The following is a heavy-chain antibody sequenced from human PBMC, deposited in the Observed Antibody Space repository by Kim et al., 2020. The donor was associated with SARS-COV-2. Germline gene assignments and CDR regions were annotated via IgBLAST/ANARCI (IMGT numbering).Heavy chain of an antibody. CDR2: ISSSSSYI. D-gene: IGHD3-22*01. CDR3: ARARIDSGYYYAFDI. V-gene: IGHV3-21*01. Sequence: GGSLRLSCAASGFTFISYSMNWVRQAPGKGLEWVSSISSSSSYIYYADSVKGRFTISRDNAKNSLYLQMNSLRAEDTAVYYCARARIDSGYYYAFDIWGQGTMVTVSS. CDR1: GFTFISYS. J-gene: IGHJ3*02.